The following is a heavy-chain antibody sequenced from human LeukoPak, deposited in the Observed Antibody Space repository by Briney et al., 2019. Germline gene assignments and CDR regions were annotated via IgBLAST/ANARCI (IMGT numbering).Heavy chain of an antibody. CDR1: GFNFNDAA. CDR3: AKDIQLSA. V-gene: IGHV3-23*01. J-gene: IGHJ3*01. Sequence: GGSLRLSCAASGFNFNDAAMTWARQAPGKGLEWVSLIASSGRNTYYTDSVRGRFTISRDNSKKTLSLQMNSLRVEDTAIYYCAKDIQLSAWGLGTMVTVSS. D-gene: IGHD5-24*01. CDR2: IASSGRNT.